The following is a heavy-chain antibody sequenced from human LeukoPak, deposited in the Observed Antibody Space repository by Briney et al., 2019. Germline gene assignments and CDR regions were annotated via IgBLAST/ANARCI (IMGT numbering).Heavy chain of an antibody. D-gene: IGHD5-24*01. Sequence: GESLKISCKGTGYTFTSYWIGWVRQMPGKGLEWMGIIYPGDSVTRYSTSFQGQVTISADKSISTAYLQWSSLKASDTAMYYCARRGDGYNLNFDYWGQGTLVTVSS. CDR3: ARRGDGYNLNFDY. V-gene: IGHV5-51*01. CDR1: GYTFTSYW. CDR2: IYPGDSVT. J-gene: IGHJ4*02.